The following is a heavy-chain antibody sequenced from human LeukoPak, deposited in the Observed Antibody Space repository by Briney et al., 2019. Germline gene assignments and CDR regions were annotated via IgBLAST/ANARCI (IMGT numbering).Heavy chain of an antibody. CDR1: SYSINSNYY. CDR3: ARGSHPVTGTLGGYFDP. Sequence: PSETLSLTCPVSSYSINSNYYWGWIRQSTGKGLEWIGSSNHTGSTYYNPSLKSRVTISLDASNKQFSLRLSSVTAADTAVYYCARGSHPVTGTLGGYFDPWGQGTLVTVSS. D-gene: IGHD6-19*01. CDR2: SNHTGST. V-gene: IGHV4-38-2*02. J-gene: IGHJ4*02.